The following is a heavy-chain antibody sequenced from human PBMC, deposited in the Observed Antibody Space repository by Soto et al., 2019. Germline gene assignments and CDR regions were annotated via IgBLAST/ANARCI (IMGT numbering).Heavy chain of an antibody. J-gene: IGHJ4*02. CDR2: IYPGDSDT. CDR3: ARTFSYYYDSSGYPRPHYFDY. CDR1: GYSITSYV. D-gene: IGHD3-22*01. Sequence: PGEPMKVSCKGSGYSITSYVIGGVCKMTGKGLEWMGIIYPGDSDTRYSPSFQGQVTISADKSISTAYLQWSSLKASDTAMYYCARTFSYYYDSSGYPRPHYFDYWGQGTLVTVSS. V-gene: IGHV5-51*01.